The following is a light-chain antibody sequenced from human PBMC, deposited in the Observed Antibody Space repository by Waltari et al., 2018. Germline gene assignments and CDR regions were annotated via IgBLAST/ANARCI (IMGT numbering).Light chain of an antibody. Sequence: QSALTQPASVSGSPGQSITISCTGTSSDVGGYNYVSWYQQHPGKAPKLMIYDVSNRPSWVSNRFSGSKSGNTASLTISGLQAEDEADYYCSSYTSSSTVLFGGGTKLTVL. CDR2: DVS. CDR3: SSYTSSSTVL. J-gene: IGLJ2*01. V-gene: IGLV2-14*03. CDR1: SSDVGGYNY.